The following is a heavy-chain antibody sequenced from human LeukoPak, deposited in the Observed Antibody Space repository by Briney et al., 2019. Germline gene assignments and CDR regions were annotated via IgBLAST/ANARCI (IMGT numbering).Heavy chain of an antibody. V-gene: IGHV3-21*01. CDR1: GFTFSRYS. CDR3: AGGSSRTYYYFDY. Sequence: GGSLRLSCAASGFTFSRYSMNWVRQAPGKGLEWVSSISSTSSYIYYADSVKGRFTISRDNAKNSLYLQMNSLRAEDTAVYYCAGGSSRTYYYFDYWGQGTLVTVSS. D-gene: IGHD1-26*01. J-gene: IGHJ4*02. CDR2: ISSTSSYI.